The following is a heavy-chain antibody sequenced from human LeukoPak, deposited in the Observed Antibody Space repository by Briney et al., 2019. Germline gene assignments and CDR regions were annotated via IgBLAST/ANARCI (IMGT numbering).Heavy chain of an antibody. CDR2: IYYSGRT. J-gene: IGHJ4*02. CDR3: ARKAYSYGYALDS. Sequence: SETLSLTCTVSDGSISSSSYYWGWIRQPPGKGLEWIGSIYYSGRTYYNPSLKSRVTISVDTSKNQFSLKLSSVTAADTAVYYCARKAYSYGYALDSWGQGTLVTVSS. V-gene: IGHV4-39*01. CDR1: DGSISSSSYY. D-gene: IGHD5-18*01.